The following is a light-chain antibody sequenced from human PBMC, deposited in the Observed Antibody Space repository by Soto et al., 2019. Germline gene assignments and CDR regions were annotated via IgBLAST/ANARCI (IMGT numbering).Light chain of an antibody. CDR2: EGS. V-gene: IGLV2-23*01. CDR1: SRDVGSYNF. CDR3: CSYAGSSTWV. Sequence: QSALTQPASVSGSPGQSITISCTGTSRDVGSYNFVSWYQQHPGKAPKVMIYEGSMRPSGVSNRFSGSKSGNTASLTISGLQAEDEADYYCCSYAGSSTWVFGTGTKLTVL. J-gene: IGLJ1*01.